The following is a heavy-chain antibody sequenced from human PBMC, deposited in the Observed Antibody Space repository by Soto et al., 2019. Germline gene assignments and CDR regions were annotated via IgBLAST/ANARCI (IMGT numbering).Heavy chain of an antibody. CDR2: ISGSGVST. CDR3: AKDGHPTYYDILTGYFSYYGMDV. D-gene: IGHD3-9*01. J-gene: IGHJ6*02. V-gene: IGHV3-23*01. Sequence: GSLRLSCAASGFTFSSYAMSWVRQAPGKGLEWVSAISGSGVSTYYADSVKGRFTISRDNSKNTLYLQMNSLRAEDTAVYYCAKDGHPTYYDILTGYFSYYGMDVWGQGTTVTVSS. CDR1: GFTFSSYA.